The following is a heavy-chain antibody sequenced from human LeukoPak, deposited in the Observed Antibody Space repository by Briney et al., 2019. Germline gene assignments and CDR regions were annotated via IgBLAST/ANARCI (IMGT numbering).Heavy chain of an antibody. V-gene: IGHV1-69*05. CDR2: IIPIFGTA. D-gene: IGHD6-6*01. CDR3: ARDLRSPLLLGARNWFDP. Sequence: ASVKVSCKASGGTFSSYAISWVRQAPGQGLEWMGGIIPIFGTANYAQKFQGRVTMTRDTSISTAYMELSRLRSDDTAVYYCARDLRSPLLLGARNWFDPWGQGTLVTVSS. J-gene: IGHJ5*02. CDR1: GGTFSSYA.